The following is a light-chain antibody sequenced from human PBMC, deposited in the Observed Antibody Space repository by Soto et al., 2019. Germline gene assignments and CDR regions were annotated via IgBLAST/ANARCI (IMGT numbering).Light chain of an antibody. V-gene: IGLV1-51*01. CDR2: DSH. J-gene: IGLJ2*01. Sequence: QSALTQPPSVSAAPGQKVTISCSGSSSNIGNNYVSWYQQLPGTAPKLLIYDSHERPSGIPDRFSGSKSGTSATLGITGLQTGDEADYYCGTWDSSLSAVVFGGGTKLTVL. CDR3: GTWDSSLSAVV. CDR1: SSNIGNNY.